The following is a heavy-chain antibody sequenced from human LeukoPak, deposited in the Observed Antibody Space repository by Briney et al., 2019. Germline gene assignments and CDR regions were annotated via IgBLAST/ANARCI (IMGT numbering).Heavy chain of an antibody. J-gene: IGHJ4*02. CDR1: GFTFSDYY. V-gene: IGHV3-11*03. Sequence: PGGSLRLSCAASGFTFSDYYMSWIGQAPGKGLEWVSYISRSSSFTNYADSVKARFTISRDNTKTSLYLQLNSLTAEDTAVYYCARPREGRFGEWYFDYWGQGTLVTVSS. D-gene: IGHD3-10*01. CDR2: ISRSSSFT. CDR3: ARPREGRFGEWYFDY.